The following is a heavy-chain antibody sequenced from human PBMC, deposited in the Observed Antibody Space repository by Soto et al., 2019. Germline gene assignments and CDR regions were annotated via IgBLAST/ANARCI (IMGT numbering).Heavy chain of an antibody. CDR2: ISYDGSNK. CDR3: ATDGGDFMSSSWYGRDFDY. D-gene: IGHD6-13*01. J-gene: IGHJ4*02. V-gene: IGHV3-30*03. CDR1: GFTFSSYG. Sequence: QVQLVESGGGVVQPGRSLRLSCAASGFTFSSYGMHWVRQAPGKGLEWVSVISYDGSNKYYADSVKGRFTISRDNSKNTLYLQMNSLRAEDTAVYYCATDGGDFMSSSWYGRDFDYWGQGTLVTVSS.